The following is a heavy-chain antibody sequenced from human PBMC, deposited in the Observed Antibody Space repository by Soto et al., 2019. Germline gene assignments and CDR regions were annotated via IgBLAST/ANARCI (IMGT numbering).Heavy chain of an antibody. J-gene: IGHJ4*02. CDR1: GFTFSDHY. Sequence: EVQLVESGGGLVQPGGSLRLSCAASGFTFSDHYMDWVRQAPGKGLEWVGRSKNKADSYTTEYAASGKGRFTISRDGSKTSLFLQMNRLKTEDTAVYYCTVWGSGNDFGAAWGQGILVTVSS. CDR2: SKNKADSYTT. CDR3: TVWGSGNDFGAA. V-gene: IGHV3-72*01. D-gene: IGHD3-10*01.